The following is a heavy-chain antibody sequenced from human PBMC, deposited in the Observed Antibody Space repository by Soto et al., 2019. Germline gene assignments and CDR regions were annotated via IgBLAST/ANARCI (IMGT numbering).Heavy chain of an antibody. Sequence: PSETLSLTCTVSGASVGSGSFYWSWIRQPPGKGLEWIGDVFFSGSTNYNPSLKSRVTISIDTSKNQFSLKLISVTAADTSVYYCARAINFDFWSDSQSGYYFDYWGQGTLVTVSS. V-gene: IGHV4-61*01. CDR2: VFFSGST. CDR1: GASVGSGSFY. J-gene: IGHJ4*02. CDR3: ARAINFDFWSDSQSGYYFDY. D-gene: IGHD3-3*01.